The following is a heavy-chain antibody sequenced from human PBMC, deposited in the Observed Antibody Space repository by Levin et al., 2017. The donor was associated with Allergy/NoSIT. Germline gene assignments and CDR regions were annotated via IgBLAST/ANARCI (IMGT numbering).Heavy chain of an antibody. Sequence: GSLRLSCAVSGLSITSGYYWGWFRQPPGKGLEWIGSMYQTRSTYFNPSLKSRVTISPDTSNNQFSLRLRSVTAADTAVYYCARGKTDRNWYDPWGQGTLVTVST. CDR3: ARGKTDRNWYDP. J-gene: IGHJ5*02. CDR2: MYQTRST. D-gene: IGHD2-21*02. CDR1: GLSITSGYY. V-gene: IGHV4-38-2*01.